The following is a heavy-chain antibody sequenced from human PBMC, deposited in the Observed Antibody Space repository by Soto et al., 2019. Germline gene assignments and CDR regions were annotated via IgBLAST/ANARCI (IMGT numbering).Heavy chain of an antibody. CDR3: ATDYGDYYFDY. CDR1: GYTFTSYY. Sequence: GASVKVSCKASGYTFTSYYMHWVRQAPGQGLEWMGIINPSGGSTSYAQKFQGRVTMTRDTSTSTVYMELSSLRSEDTAVYYCATDYGDYYFDYPGQRTPVPVSS. J-gene: IGHJ4*01. CDR2: INPSGGST. D-gene: IGHD4-17*01. V-gene: IGHV1-46*03.